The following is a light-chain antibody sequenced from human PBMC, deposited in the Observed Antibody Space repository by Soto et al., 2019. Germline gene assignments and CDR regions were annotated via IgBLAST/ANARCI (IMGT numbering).Light chain of an antibody. V-gene: IGKV3-20*01. CDR1: HSVSSNS. J-gene: IGKJ4*01. CDR3: QQYVTSFLT. CDR2: GAS. Sequence: ETVLTKSPGTLSLSPGERATLSCRASHSVSSNSLAWYQQRPCQAPRLLIYGASRRATGIPDRFGGSGSGTDFTLTISRLEPEDFAVYYCQQYVTSFLTVGGVTMVDSK.